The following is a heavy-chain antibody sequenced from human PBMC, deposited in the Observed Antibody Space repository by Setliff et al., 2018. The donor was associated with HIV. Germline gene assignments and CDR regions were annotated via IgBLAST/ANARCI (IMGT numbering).Heavy chain of an antibody. V-gene: IGHV3-74*01. D-gene: IGHD5-18*01. CDR1: GFTFNSYW. CDR3: ARDDSNGNTDAFDI. CDR2: VNNDGTDT. J-gene: IGHJ3*02. Sequence: GGSLRLSCVASGFTFNSYWMYWVRQAPGKGLVCVSRVNNDGTDTIYADSVKGRFTISRDNPKNSLYLQMTSLRAEDTAVYYCARDDSNGNTDAFDIWGQGTTVTVSS.